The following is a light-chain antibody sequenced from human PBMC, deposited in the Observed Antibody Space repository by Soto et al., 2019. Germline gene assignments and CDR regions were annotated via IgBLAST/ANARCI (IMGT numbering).Light chain of an antibody. J-gene: IGLJ2*01. CDR2: DVS. V-gene: IGLV2-14*01. CDR3: SSYAGSITHVV. CDR1: SSDVGGFNY. Sequence: QSALTQPASVSGSPGQSITISCSGTSSDVGGFNYVSWYQQHPGKAPKLMIYDVSNRPSRVSNRFSGSKSGNTASLTISGLQAEDEAAYYCSSYAGSITHVVFGGGTKLTVL.